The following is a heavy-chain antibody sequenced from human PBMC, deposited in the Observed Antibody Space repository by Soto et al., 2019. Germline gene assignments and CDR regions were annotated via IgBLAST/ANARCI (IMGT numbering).Heavy chain of an antibody. V-gene: IGHV3-23*01. J-gene: IGHJ4*02. CDR2: ISGSGGGT. CDR3: AKHLNNGSPDY. Sequence: PGGSLRLSCAASGFTFSSYAMSWVRQAPGNGPEWVSLISGSGGGTYYADSVKGRFTISRDNAKNTLYLQVNSLRAEDTAVFYCAKHLNNGSPDYWGQGTLVTVSS. D-gene: IGHD2-8*01. CDR1: GFTFSSYA.